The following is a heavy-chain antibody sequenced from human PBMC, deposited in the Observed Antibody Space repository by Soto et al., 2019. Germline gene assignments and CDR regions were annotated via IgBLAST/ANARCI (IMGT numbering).Heavy chain of an antibody. CDR3: TRSGGSYSFSY. CDR2: IRSKTHSYAT. CDR1: GFTLSGSA. V-gene: IGHV3-73*02. D-gene: IGHD1-26*01. Sequence: EVQLVESGGGLVQPGESLKLSCAASGFTLSGSAVHWVRQASGKGLEWVGRIRSKTHSYATEYIASVKGRFTMSRDDSNNTAYLQMNGLKNDDTAVYYCTRSGGSYSFSYWGQGTLVTVSS. J-gene: IGHJ4*02.